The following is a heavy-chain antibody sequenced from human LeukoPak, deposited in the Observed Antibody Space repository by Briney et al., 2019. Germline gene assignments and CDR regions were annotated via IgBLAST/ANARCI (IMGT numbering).Heavy chain of an antibody. CDR1: GYTFTGHY. J-gene: IGHJ5*02. D-gene: IGHD2-2*01. CDR3: ARVVVVPAAPSNWFDP. CDR2: INPNSGGT. V-gene: IGHV1-2*02. Sequence: ASVKVSCKASGYTFTGHYMHWVRQAPGQGLEWMGWINPNSGGTNYAQKFQGRVTMTRDTSISTAYMELSRLRSDDTAVYYCARVVVVPAAPSNWFDPWGQGTLVTVSS.